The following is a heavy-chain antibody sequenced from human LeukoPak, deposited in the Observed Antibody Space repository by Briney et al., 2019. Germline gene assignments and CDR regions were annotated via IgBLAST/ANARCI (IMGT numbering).Heavy chain of an antibody. J-gene: IGHJ4*02. Sequence: GGSLRLSCAASGFTFTTYGMNWVRQAPGKGLEWVSTISRSGDITFYADSVKGRFTISRDNSKNTLYLQMNSLRAEDTAIYYCATVSTAVAGTKYWGQGILVTVSS. CDR3: ATVSTAVAGTKY. D-gene: IGHD6-19*01. V-gene: IGHV3-23*01. CDR1: GFTFTTYG. CDR2: ISRSGDIT.